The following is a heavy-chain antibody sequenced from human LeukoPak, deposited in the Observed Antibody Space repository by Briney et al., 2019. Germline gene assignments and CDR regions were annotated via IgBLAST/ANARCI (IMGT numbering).Heavy chain of an antibody. V-gene: IGHV1-3*01. D-gene: IGHD3-9*01. Sequence: GASVKVPCKASGYIFTTSAIYWVRQAPGQRPEWMGWINAGNGNTKYSQKFQDRVSLTRDTSASAAYMELSRLTPEDTAVYYCTTSVSEGDEDGILTGFNYWGQGTLVTVSS. CDR2: INAGNGNT. CDR1: GYIFTTSA. CDR3: TTSVSEGDEDGILTGFNY. J-gene: IGHJ4*02.